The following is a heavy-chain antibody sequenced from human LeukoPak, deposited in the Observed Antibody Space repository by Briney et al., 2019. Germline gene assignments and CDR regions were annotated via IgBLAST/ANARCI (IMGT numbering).Heavy chain of an antibody. CDR1: GFTFSNYA. Sequence: PGGSLRLSCAASGFTFSNYAMSWVRQAPGKGLEWVSVISPSGSAYNADHVKGRFTISRDNSKDTVYLQMDSLRAEDTATYYCAKSRSAMVRGVIEYWGQGTLVTVSS. V-gene: IGHV3-23*01. CDR2: ISPSGSA. J-gene: IGHJ4*02. D-gene: IGHD3-10*01. CDR3: AKSRSAMVRGVIEY.